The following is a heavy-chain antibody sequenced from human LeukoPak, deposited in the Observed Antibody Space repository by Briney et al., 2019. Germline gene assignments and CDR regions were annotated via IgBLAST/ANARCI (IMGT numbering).Heavy chain of an antibody. Sequence: GGSLRLSCGASGFIFSDYYMSWLRQAPGKGLEWVSYISTSGTTMYYADSVKGRFSISRDNAKNTLYLQMNSLRAEDTAVYYCASLRGKYYDFWSGLSWGQGTLVTVSS. CDR2: ISTSGTTM. D-gene: IGHD3-3*01. CDR3: ASLRGKYYDFWSGLS. V-gene: IGHV3-11*04. CDR1: GFIFSDYY. J-gene: IGHJ4*02.